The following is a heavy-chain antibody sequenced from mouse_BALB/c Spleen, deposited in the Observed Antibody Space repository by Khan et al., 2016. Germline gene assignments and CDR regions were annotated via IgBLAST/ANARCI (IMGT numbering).Heavy chain of an antibody. V-gene: IGHV14-4*02. D-gene: IGHD3-2*01. CDR1: GFNIKDYY. Sequence: VQLKQSGAELVRSGASVKLSCTASGFNIKDYYMHWVKQRPEQGLEWIGWIDPENGDTEYAPKFQGKATMTADTSSNTAYLQLSSLTSEDTAVYYCLDSSGYVAYWGQGTLVTVSA. J-gene: IGHJ3*01. CDR3: LDSSGYVAY. CDR2: IDPENGDT.